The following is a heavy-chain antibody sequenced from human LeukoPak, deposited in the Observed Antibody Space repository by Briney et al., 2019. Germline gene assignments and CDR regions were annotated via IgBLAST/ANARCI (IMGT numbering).Heavy chain of an antibody. CDR1: GGSFSGYY. CDR2: INHSGST. CDR3: ARREYSSGWYLVDWFDP. V-gene: IGHV4-34*01. J-gene: IGHJ5*02. D-gene: IGHD6-19*01. Sequence: TSETLSLTCAVYGGSFSGYYWSWIRQPPGKGLEWIGEINHSGSTNYNPSLKSRVTISVDTSKNQFSLKLSSVTAADTAVYYCARREYSSGWYLVDWFDPWGQGTLVTVSS.